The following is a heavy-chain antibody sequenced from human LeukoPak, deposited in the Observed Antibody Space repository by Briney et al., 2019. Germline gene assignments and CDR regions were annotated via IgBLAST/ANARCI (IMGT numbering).Heavy chain of an antibody. D-gene: IGHD6-19*01. V-gene: IGHV3-23*01. J-gene: IGHJ4*02. Sequence: GGSLRLSCATSGFTFSSYAMSWVRQAPGRGLEWVSSISGSGGRISYADTVKGRFTISRDNSKNTLYLQMSGLRAEDTAVYYCAKLLGAVARYFEFWGRGTLVTVSS. CDR1: GFTFSSYA. CDR3: AKLLGAVARYFEF. CDR2: ISGSGGRI.